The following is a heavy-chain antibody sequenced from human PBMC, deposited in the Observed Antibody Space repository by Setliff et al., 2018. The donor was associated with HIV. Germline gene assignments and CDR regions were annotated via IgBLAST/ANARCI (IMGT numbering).Heavy chain of an antibody. D-gene: IGHD1-26*01. J-gene: IGHJ4*02. CDR2: IWNDGTNK. CDR1: GFTFSNYG. V-gene: IGHV3-33*01. Sequence: GGSLRLSCATSGFTFSNYGMHWVRQAPGKGLEWVALIWNDGTNKYYTNSVKGRFTISRDNSKNTLFLQMNSLRAEDTAVYYCARALYGSDSLLDSWGQGTLVTVSS. CDR3: ARALYGSDSLLDS.